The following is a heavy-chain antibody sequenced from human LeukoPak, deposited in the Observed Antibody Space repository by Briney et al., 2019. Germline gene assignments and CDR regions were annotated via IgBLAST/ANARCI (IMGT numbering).Heavy chain of an antibody. D-gene: IGHD5-18*01. CDR1: GGSISSNTYY. CDR3: ARDYQGGYGDKTVDY. J-gene: IGHJ4*02. CDR2: IYYSGST. V-gene: IGHV4-39*07. Sequence: SETLSLTCTVSGGSISSNTYYWGWIRQPPGRGLEWIGSIYYSGSTYYNPSLKSRVTISVDTSKNQFSLKLSSVTAADTAVYYCARDYQGGYGDKTVDYWGQGTLVTVSS.